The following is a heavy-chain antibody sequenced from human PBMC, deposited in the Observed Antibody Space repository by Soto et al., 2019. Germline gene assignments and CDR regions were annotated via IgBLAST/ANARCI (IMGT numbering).Heavy chain of an antibody. CDR3: AKFDFWSGSLDDAFDI. J-gene: IGHJ3*02. Sequence: GGSLRLSCAASGFTFDDYGMSWVRQAPGKGLEWVSGINWNGGSTGYADSVKGRFTISRDNAKNSLYLQMNSLRAEDTALYHCAKFDFWSGSLDDAFDIWGQGTMVTVSS. V-gene: IGHV3-20*01. CDR2: INWNGGST. CDR1: GFTFDDYG. D-gene: IGHD3-3*01.